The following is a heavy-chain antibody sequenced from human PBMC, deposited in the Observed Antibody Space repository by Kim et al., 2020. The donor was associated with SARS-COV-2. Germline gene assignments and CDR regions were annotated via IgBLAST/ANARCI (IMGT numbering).Heavy chain of an antibody. CDR3: APELFGSGCEWHGYY. CDR1: GFTFSNVS. D-gene: IGHD3-10*01. V-gene: IGHV3-15*01. CDR2: IRGGGEGLST. Sequence: GGSLRLSCAASGFTFSNVSMSWVRQAPGKGLDWVAGIRGGGEGLSTYDAGPGRFSFTISRQNSKKTLYIQRNSAETKDPYVCASAPELFGSGCEWHGYY. J-gene: IGHJ6*01.